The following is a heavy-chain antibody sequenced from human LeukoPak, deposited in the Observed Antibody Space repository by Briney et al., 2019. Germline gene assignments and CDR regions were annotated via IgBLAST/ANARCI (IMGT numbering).Heavy chain of an antibody. V-gene: IGHV3-7*01. CDR2: IKQEGSEK. J-gene: IGHJ4*02. D-gene: IGHD3-16*02. CDR1: GFTFSSYW. Sequence: GGSLRLSCAASGFTFSSYWMSWVRQAPGKGLEWVANIKQEGSEKYYVDSVKGRFTISRDNAKNSLYLQMNSLRAEDTAVYYCARDEGHYDYVWGSYRHPLPEYWGQGTLVTVSS. CDR3: ARDEGHYDYVWGSYRHPLPEY.